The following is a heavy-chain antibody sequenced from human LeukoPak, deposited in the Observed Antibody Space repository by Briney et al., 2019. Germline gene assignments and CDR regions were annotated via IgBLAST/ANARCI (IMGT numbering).Heavy chain of an antibody. Sequence: SETLSLTCTVSGGSISRYYWSWLRQPPGKGLEWIGYIYYSGSTNYNPSLKSRVTISVDTSKNQFSLKLSSVTAADTAVYYCARGSSGWYTFDYWGQGTLVTVSS. CDR2: IYYSGST. D-gene: IGHD6-19*01. V-gene: IGHV4-59*01. J-gene: IGHJ4*02. CDR3: ARGSSGWYTFDY. CDR1: GGSISRYY.